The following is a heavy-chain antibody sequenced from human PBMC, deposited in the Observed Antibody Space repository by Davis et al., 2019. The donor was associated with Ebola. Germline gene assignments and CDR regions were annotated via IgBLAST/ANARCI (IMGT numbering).Heavy chain of an antibody. J-gene: IGHJ4*02. Sequence: SLTPSCPPSALTSTSYAISWVRPAPGKWLEWVSAISGSGGSTYYADSVKGRFTISRDNAKNMLYLQMNSLRAEDTAVYYCVGGQGILDSWGQGTLVTVSS. CDR1: ALTSTSYA. D-gene: IGHD3-16*01. CDR2: ISGSGGST. V-gene: IGHV3-23*01. CDR3: VGGQGILDS.